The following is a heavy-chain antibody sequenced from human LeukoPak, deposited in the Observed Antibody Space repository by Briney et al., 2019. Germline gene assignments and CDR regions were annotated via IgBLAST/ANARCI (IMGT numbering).Heavy chain of an antibody. V-gene: IGHV3-74*01. CDR1: ELTFSSFW. D-gene: IGHD6-13*01. CDR2: ISSDGTST. Sequence: GGSLRLSCAASELTFSSFWMHWVRQAPGKGLVWVSRISSDGTSTSYADSVKGRFTISRDNAKNTLYLQMNSLRAEDTAVYYCARDGSSWSNWLDPWGQGTLVTVSS. J-gene: IGHJ5*02. CDR3: ARDGSSWSNWLDP.